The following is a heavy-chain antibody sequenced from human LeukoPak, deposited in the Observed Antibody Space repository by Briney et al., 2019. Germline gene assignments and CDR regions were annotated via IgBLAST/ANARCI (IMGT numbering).Heavy chain of an antibody. J-gene: IGHJ3*02. D-gene: IGHD3-22*01. CDR3: ASAAFYFTMIAPRAFDI. CDR1: GFTFTSSA. CDR2: IVVGSGNT. V-gene: IGHV1-58*02. Sequence: ASVKVSCKASGFTFTSSAMQWVRQARGQRLEWIGWIVVGSGNTSYAQKFQGRVTMPRDTSTSTVYMELSSLRSEDTAVYYCASAAFYFTMIAPRAFDIWGQGPMVTVSS.